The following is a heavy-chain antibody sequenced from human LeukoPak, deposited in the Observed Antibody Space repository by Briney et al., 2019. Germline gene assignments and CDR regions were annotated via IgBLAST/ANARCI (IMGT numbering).Heavy chain of an antibody. V-gene: IGHV1-18*01. D-gene: IGHD3-10*01. CDR1: GYTFTSYA. CDR2: ISAYNGNT. J-gene: IGHJ3*02. CDR3: ARGDYYGSGSYRI. Sequence: ASVKVSCKASGYTFTSYAMHWVRQAPGQRLEWMGWISAYNGNTNYAQKLQGRVTMTTDTSTSTAYMELRSLRSDDTAVYYCARGDYYGSGSYRIWGQGTMVTVSS.